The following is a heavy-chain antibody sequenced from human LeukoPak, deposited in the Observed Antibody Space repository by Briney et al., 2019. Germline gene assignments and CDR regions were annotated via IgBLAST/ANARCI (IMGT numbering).Heavy chain of an antibody. Sequence: SETLSLTCTVSGGSISSGDYYWGWIRQYSGKGLEWIGYIYYSGITYYHPSLKSRVTISVDTSKNQFSLQLTSVTAAETAVHYCARRGGGRCFDPWGQGTLVTVSS. D-gene: IGHD3-16*01. J-gene: IGHJ5*02. CDR1: GGSISSGDYY. V-gene: IGHV4-31*03. CDR3: ARRGGGRCFDP. CDR2: IYYSGIT.